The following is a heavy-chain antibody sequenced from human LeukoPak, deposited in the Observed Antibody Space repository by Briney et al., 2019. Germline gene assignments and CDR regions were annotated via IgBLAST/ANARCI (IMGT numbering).Heavy chain of an antibody. CDR2: IYHSGST. CDR1: GGSISSGGYY. Sequence: SETLSLTCTVSGGSISSGGYYWSWIRQPPGKGLEWIGYIYHSGSTYYNPSLKSRVTISLDRSKNQFSLKLSSVTAADTAVYYCARAGDSDTYYCPFQHWGQGTLVTVSS. V-gene: IGHV4-30-2*01. CDR3: ARAGDSDTYYCPFQH. J-gene: IGHJ1*01. D-gene: IGHD3-10*01.